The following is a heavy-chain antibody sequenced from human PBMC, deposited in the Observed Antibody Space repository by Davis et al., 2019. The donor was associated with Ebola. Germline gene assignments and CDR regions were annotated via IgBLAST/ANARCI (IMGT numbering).Heavy chain of an antibody. V-gene: IGHV1-18*04. Sequence: AASVKVSCKASGYTFTSYGISWVRQAPGQGLEWMGWISASNGNTDYAQKLQGRVTMTTDTSTSTAYMELRSLGSDDTAVYYCALRLRYYYGMDVWGQGTTVTVSS. CDR1: GYTFTSYG. D-gene: IGHD4-17*01. CDR3: ALRLRYYYGMDV. J-gene: IGHJ6*02. CDR2: ISASNGNT.